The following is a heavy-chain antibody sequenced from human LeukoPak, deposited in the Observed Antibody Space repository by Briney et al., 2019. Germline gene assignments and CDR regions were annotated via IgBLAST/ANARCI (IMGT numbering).Heavy chain of an antibody. CDR3: ARLLNYGDYVREYFDL. CDR1: GFTFSSYA. V-gene: IGHV4-38-2*01. D-gene: IGHD4-17*01. J-gene: IGHJ2*01. Sequence: GSLRLSCAASGFTFSSYAMSWVRQAPGKGLEWIGSIYYSGSTYYNPSLKSRVTISVDTSKNQFSLKLSSVTAADTAVYYCARLLNYGDYVREYFDLWGRGTLVTVSS. CDR2: IYYSGST.